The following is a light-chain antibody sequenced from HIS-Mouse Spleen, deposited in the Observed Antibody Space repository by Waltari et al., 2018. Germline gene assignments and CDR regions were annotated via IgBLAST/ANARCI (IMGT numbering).Light chain of an antibody. CDR2: EDS. V-gene: IGLV3-10*01. Sequence: SYELTQPPSVSVSPGQTARITCSGAALPKKYAYWYQQKSGQAPVLVIYEDSKRPSGFPERFSGSSSGTMATLTISGAQVEDEADYYCYSTDSSGNHRVFGGGTKLTVL. CDR1: ALPKKY. J-gene: IGLJ2*01. CDR3: YSTDSSGNHRV.